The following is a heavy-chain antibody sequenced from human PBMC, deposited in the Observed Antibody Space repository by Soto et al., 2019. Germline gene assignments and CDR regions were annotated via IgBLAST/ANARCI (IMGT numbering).Heavy chain of an antibody. CDR2: IWYDGSHK. Sequence: QVQLVESGGGVVQPGGSLRLSCAASGFTFSRHGMHCVRQAPGKGLEWVAIIWYDGSHKYYEDSVKGGFAISRDKLTNMLYLDMNSLRDEDTAMYYCVRDPSIASACIYSDFELWGRGTLLTVSS. J-gene: IGHJ2*01. CDR1: GFTFSRHG. CDR3: VRDPSIASACIYSDFEL. D-gene: IGHD6-13*01. V-gene: IGHV3-33*01.